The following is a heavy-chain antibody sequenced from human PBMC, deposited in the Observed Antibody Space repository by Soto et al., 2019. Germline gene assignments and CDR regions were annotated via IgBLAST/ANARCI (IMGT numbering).Heavy chain of an antibody. Sequence: EVPLLESGGGLVQPGGSLRLSCAASGFTFSSYAMSWVRQAPGKGLEWVSAISGSGGSTYYADSVKGRFTISRDNSKNTLYLKMNSLRAEDTAVYYFAKDSKNKGSSLDYCGQGSLVTVSS. CDR2: ISGSGGST. J-gene: IGHJ4*02. D-gene: IGHD6-13*01. V-gene: IGHV3-23*01. CDR3: AKDSKNKGSSLDY. CDR1: GFTFSSYA.